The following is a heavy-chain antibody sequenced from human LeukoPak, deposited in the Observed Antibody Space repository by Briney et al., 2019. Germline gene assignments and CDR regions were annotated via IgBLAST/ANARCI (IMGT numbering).Heavy chain of an antibody. CDR1: GGSFSGYY. D-gene: IGHD3-22*01. V-gene: IGHV4-34*01. CDR2: INHSGST. J-gene: IGHJ4*02. Sequence: PSETLSLTCAVYGGSFSGYYWSWIRQPPGKGLEWIGEINHSGSTNYNPSLKSRVTISVDTSKNQFSLKLSSVTAADTAVYYGARPLVGDYYDSSGYYKGGFDYWGQGTLVTVSS. CDR3: ARPLVGDYYDSSGYYKGGFDY.